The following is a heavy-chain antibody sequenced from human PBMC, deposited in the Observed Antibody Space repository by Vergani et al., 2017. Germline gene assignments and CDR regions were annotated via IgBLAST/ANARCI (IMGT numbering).Heavy chain of an antibody. CDR2: ISPDGRTT. CDR1: GFTFRTFS. V-gene: IGHV3-23*01. J-gene: IGHJ4*02. Sequence: EVQLLESGGGLVQPGGSPRLSCAASGFTFRTFSMFWVRQPPGKGLAWVSKISPDGRTTEYADSVKGRFTISRDNSKNTMFLQMNNLRAEDTAVYYCAKDNVPGYYDSSGYCDYWGQGTLVTVSS. D-gene: IGHD3-22*01. CDR3: AKDNVPGYYDSSGYCDY.